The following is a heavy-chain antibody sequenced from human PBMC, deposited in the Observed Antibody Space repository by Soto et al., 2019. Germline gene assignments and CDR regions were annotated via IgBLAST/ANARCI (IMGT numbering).Heavy chain of an antibody. Sequence: QVQLQESGPGLVKPSQTLSLTCTVSGGSISSGGYYWSWIRQHPGKGLEWIGYIYYSGSTYYNPSLKSRVTISVDTSKNQFSLKLSSVTAADTAVYYCARDYRIAAVDYYYGMDVWGQGTTVTVSS. D-gene: IGHD6-13*01. CDR1: GGSISSGGYY. CDR2: IYYSGST. CDR3: ARDYRIAAVDYYYGMDV. V-gene: IGHV4-31*03. J-gene: IGHJ6*02.